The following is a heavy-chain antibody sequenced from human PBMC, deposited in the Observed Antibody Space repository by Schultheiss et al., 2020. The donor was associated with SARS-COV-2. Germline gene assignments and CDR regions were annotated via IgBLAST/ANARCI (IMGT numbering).Heavy chain of an antibody. CDR1: GFTFSSYS. V-gene: IGHV3-21*01. CDR2: ISGSGGST. D-gene: IGHD2-2*01. J-gene: IGHJ5*02. CDR3: ASLISSSSP. Sequence: GGSLRLSCAASGFTFSSYSMNWVRQAPGKGLEWVSAISGSGGSTYYADSVKGRFTISRDNAKNSLYLQMNSLRAEDTAVYYCASLISSSSPWGQGTLVTVSS.